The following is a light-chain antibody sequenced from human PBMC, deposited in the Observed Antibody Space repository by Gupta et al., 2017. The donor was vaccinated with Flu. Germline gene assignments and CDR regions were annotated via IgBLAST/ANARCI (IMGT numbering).Light chain of an antibody. Sequence: SYVLTQPPSVSVAPGQTARITCGGNNIGSKSVHWYQQKPGQAPVLVVYDDSARPAGIPGRFSGSNSGNTATLTISGVEAGDEADYYCRVWDSSSDLWVFGGGTKRTVL. V-gene: IGLV3-21*02. CDR1: NIGSKS. CDR3: RVWDSSSDLWV. CDR2: DDS. J-gene: IGLJ3*02.